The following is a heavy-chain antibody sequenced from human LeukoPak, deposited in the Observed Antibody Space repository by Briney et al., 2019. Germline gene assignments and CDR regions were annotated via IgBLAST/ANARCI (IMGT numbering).Heavy chain of an antibody. CDR3: ARRAQPGLFDY. V-gene: IGHV5-51*01. CDR1: GYSFAIYW. D-gene: IGHD1-14*01. J-gene: IGHJ4*02. Sequence: GESLMISCKGSGYSFAIYWIGWVRQMPGRGLEWMGIIYPGDSDTRYSPSFQGQVTLSADKSISTAYLQWSSLKASDTAIYYCARRAQPGLFDYWGQGTLVTVSS. CDR2: IYPGDSDT.